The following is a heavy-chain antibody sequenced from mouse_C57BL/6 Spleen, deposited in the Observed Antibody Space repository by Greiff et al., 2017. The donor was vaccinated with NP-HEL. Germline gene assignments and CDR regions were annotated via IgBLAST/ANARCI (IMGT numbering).Heavy chain of an antibody. Sequence: QVQLQQSGPGLVAPSQSLSITCTVSGFSLTSYGVHWVRQPPGKGLEWLVVIWSDGSTTYNSALKSRLSISKDNSKSQVFLKMNSLQTDDTAMYYCARHEPGTGNFDYWGQGTTLTVSS. D-gene: IGHD4-1*01. CDR2: IWSDGST. J-gene: IGHJ2*01. V-gene: IGHV2-6-1*01. CDR1: GFSLTSYG. CDR3: ARHEPGTGNFDY.